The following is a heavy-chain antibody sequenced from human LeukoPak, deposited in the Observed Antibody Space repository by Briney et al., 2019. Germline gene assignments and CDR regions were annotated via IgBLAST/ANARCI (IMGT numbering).Heavy chain of an antibody. CDR2: ISWNSGSI. V-gene: IGHV3-9*01. J-gene: IGHJ4*02. CDR3: ARDLLRFLDLSYSNYFDY. Sequence: GRSLRLSCAASGFTFDDHAMHWVRQAPGKGLEWVSGISWNSGSIGYADSVKGRFTISRDYAKNSLYLQMNSLRAEDTAVYYCARDLLRFLDLSYSNYFDYWGQGSLVTVSS. CDR1: GFTFDDHA. D-gene: IGHD3/OR15-3a*01.